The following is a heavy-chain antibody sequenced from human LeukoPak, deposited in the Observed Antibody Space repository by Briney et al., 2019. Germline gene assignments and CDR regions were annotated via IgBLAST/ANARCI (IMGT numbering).Heavy chain of an antibody. CDR1: GFAFSNYA. J-gene: IGHJ6*03. Sequence: PGGSLRLSCAASGFAFSNYAMSWVRQAPGKGLEWVSSLSGGGDSRYYADSVMGRFTLSRDNSNETMYLKMNSLRAEDTAVYYCAKLRPYSSRNYYYYYMDVWGKGTTVTVSS. CDR2: LSGGGDSR. V-gene: IGHV3-23*01. D-gene: IGHD6-19*01. CDR3: AKLRPYSSRNYYYYYMDV.